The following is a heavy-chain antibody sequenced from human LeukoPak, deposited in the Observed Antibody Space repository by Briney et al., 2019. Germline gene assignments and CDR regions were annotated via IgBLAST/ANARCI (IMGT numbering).Heavy chain of an antibody. CDR3: ARHLQGGISPWIFDY. J-gene: IGHJ4*02. CDR1: GYSISSGYY. D-gene: IGHD1-1*01. V-gene: IGHV4-38-2*01. CDR2: IYRSGST. Sequence: SETLSLTCVVSGYSISSGYYWGWIRQPPGKGLEWIGSIYRSGSTYYNPSLKSRVTISVDTSKNQFSLKLTSVTAADTAVYSCARHLQGGISPWIFDYWGQGTLITVSS.